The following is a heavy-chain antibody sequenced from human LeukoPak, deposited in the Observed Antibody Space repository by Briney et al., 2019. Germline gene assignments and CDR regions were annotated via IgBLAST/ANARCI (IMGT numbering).Heavy chain of an antibody. J-gene: IGHJ6*03. CDR1: GYTFTSYD. CDR3: ATFGTPMVRGVISYYYYDMDV. V-gene: IGHV1-8*01. Sequence: ASVKVSCKASGYTFTSYDINWVRQATGQGLEWMGWMNPNSGNTGYAQKFQGRVTMSEDTSTDTAYMELSSLRSEDTAVYYCATFGTPMVRGVISYYYYDMDVWGKGTTVTVSS. D-gene: IGHD3-10*01. CDR2: MNPNSGNT.